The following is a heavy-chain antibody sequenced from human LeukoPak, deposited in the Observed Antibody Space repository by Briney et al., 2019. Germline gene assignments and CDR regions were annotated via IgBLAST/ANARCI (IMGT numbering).Heavy chain of an antibody. CDR2: IYPGDSDT. D-gene: IGHD1-26*01. Sequence: GESLKISCKGSGYSFSSYWIGWVRQMPGKGLEWMGIIYPGDSDTRYSPSFQGQVTISADKSISTAYLQWSSLKASDTGIYYCARPGAAGGATIDYWGQGTLVTVSS. CDR3: ARPGAAGGATIDY. J-gene: IGHJ4*02. V-gene: IGHV5-51*01. CDR1: GYSFSSYW.